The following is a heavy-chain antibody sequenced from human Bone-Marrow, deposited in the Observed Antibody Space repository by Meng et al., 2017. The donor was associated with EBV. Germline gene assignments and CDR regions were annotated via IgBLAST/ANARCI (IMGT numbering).Heavy chain of an antibody. CDR1: GGTSSSDA. J-gene: IGHJ4*02. CDR3: ASESGRGYTPDY. CDR2: LIPMLGAP. V-gene: IGHV1-69*06. D-gene: IGHD3-10*01. Sequence: VQLVQSGAKVKKPGSWVKVSCKPSGGTSSSDAISWVRQAPGQGLEGMGGLIPMLGAPNYAQKFQDRVTIIADKSMSIHYMELSSLRSDDTAVYYCASESGRGYTPDYWGRGTLVTVSS.